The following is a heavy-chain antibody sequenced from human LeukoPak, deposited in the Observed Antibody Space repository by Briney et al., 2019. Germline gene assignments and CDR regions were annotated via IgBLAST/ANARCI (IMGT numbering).Heavy chain of an antibody. D-gene: IGHD3-3*01. Sequence: GGSLRLSCAASGFTFSSYAMSWVRQAPGKGLEWVSAIRGSGGTTYYADSVKGRFTISRDNSKNTLYLQMNSLRAEDTAVYYCAKINLGFWSHFDYWGQGTLATVSS. J-gene: IGHJ4*02. CDR2: IRGSGGTT. V-gene: IGHV3-23*01. CDR1: GFTFSSYA. CDR3: AKINLGFWSHFDY.